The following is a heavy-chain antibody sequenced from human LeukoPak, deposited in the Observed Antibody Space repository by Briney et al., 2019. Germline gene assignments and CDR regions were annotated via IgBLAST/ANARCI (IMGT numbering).Heavy chain of an antibody. Sequence: PGRSLRLSCAASGFTFSSYAMHWVRQAPGKGLEWVAVISYDGSNKYYADSVKGRFTISRDNSKNTLYLQMSSLRAEDTAVYYCARGGSFTRTRRPQSLSDDYWGQGTLVTVSS. CDR1: GFTFSSYA. CDR3: ARGGSFTRTRRPQSLSDDY. D-gene: IGHD1-7*01. J-gene: IGHJ4*02. V-gene: IGHV3-30*04. CDR2: ISYDGSNK.